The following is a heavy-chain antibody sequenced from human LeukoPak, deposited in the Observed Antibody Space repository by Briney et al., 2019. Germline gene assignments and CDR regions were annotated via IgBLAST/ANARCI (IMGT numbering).Heavy chain of an antibody. CDR3: ARDPWRGAAEPIDY. CDR2: IYYSGST. V-gene: IGHV4-39*07. CDR1: GGSISSSSYY. Sequence: SETLSLTCTVSGGSISSSSYYWGWIRQPPGKGLEWIGSIYYSGSTYYNPSLKSRVTISVDTSKNQFSLKLSSVTAADTAVYYCARDPWRGAAEPIDYWGQGTLVTVSS. J-gene: IGHJ4*02. D-gene: IGHD1-1*01.